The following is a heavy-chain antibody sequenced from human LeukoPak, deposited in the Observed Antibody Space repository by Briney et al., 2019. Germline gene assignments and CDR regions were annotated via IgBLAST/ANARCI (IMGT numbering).Heavy chain of an antibody. D-gene: IGHD5-12*01. CDR1: GFTFSSYE. CDR2: ITSSGSSI. CDR3: AKEGRRGYNGYDPRGTFDY. J-gene: IGHJ4*02. Sequence: GGSLRLSCAASGFTFSSYEMNWVRQAPEKGLEWVSSITSSGSSIYYADSVKGRFTISRDNAKNSLYLQMNSLRAEDTAVYYCAKEGRRGYNGYDPRGTFDYWGQGTQVTVSS. V-gene: IGHV3-48*03.